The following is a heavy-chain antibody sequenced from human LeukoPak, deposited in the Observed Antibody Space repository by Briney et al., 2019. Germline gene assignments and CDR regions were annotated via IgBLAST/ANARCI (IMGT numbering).Heavy chain of an antibody. J-gene: IGHJ4*02. CDR1: GGSISPYF. CDR2: ISSTGNT. Sequence: SETLSLTCTVSGGSISPYFWSWIRQPAGKGLEYLGRISSTGNTNYNPSLRSRVTMSVDTSKNQFSLNLRSVTAADTAVYYCAREFSDWGQGTLVIVSS. V-gene: IGHV4-4*07. CDR3: AREFSD.